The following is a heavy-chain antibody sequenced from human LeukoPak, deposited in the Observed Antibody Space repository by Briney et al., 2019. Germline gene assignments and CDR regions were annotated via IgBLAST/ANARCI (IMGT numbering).Heavy chain of an antibody. CDR3: ARGMSEAGISD. J-gene: IGHJ4*02. CDR2: INPNSGAT. CDR1: GYTFNGYY. D-gene: IGHD6-19*01. V-gene: IGHV1-2*02. Sequence: ASVKVYCKASGYTFNGYYMHWVRQAPGQGLEWMGWINPNSGATDYAQKLQDRVTMTRGTSITTAYMELSWLRSDDTAVYYCARGMSEAGISDWGQGTLVTVSS.